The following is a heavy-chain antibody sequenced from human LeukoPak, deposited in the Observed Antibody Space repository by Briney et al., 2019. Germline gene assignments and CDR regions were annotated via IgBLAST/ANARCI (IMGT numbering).Heavy chain of an antibody. V-gene: IGHV4-34*01. D-gene: IGHD4-11*01. CDR3: ARASAYSPHDS. CDR2: INRYGSA. J-gene: IGHJ4*02. Sequence: SETLSLTCAVYGGSFNTFYWSWIRQPPGKGLEWIGQINRYGSANYNPSLKSRVAISLDTSKNQFSLKVTSVTAADTAVYYCARASAYSPHDSWGQGTLVTVSS. CDR1: GGSFNTFY.